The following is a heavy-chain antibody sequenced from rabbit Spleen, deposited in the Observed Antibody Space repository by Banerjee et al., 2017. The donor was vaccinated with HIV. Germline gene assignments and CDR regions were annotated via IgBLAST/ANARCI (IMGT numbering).Heavy chain of an antibody. D-gene: IGHD2-1*01. CDR2: IYTGNSHT. J-gene: IGHJ4*01. CDR3: ARGSATMTMVITGYYLNL. Sequence: QEQLVESGGGLVKPGASLTLTCTASGFSFSRSYDMCWVRQAPGKGLEWIGCIYTGNSHTHYASWAKGRFTIAITSSTTVTLQMTGLTAADTATYFCARGSATMTMVITGYYLNLWGQGTLVTVS. CDR1: GFSFSRSYD. V-gene: IGHV1S45*01.